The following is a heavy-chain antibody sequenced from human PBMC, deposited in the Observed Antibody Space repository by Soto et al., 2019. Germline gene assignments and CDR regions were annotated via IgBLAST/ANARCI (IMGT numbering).Heavy chain of an antibody. CDR3: AREWRDYYFDY. Sequence: QVQLQESGPGLVKPSQILSLTCTVSGGSISSGGYYWSWIRQHPGKGLEWIGYIYYSGSTYYNPSLECRVTISVYTSKDQFSLKLSSVTAADTAVYYCAREWRDYYFDYWGQGTLVTVSS. J-gene: IGHJ4*02. CDR2: IYYSGST. V-gene: IGHV4-31*03. CDR1: GGSISSGGYY.